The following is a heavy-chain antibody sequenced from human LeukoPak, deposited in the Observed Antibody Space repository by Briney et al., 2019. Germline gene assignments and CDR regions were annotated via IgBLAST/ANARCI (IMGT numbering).Heavy chain of an antibody. CDR1: GFTFTDYG. J-gene: IGHJ4*02. D-gene: IGHD6-19*01. CDR3: AKDAGSGWDLTFFDY. Sequence: GRSLRLSCAASGFTFTDYGMHWVRQAPGKGLEWVAVTSYDGSNKHYADSVKGRFTISRDNSRNTLYLQMNSLRAEDTAVYYCAKDAGSGWDLTFFDYWGQGTLVTVSS. CDR2: TSYDGSNK. V-gene: IGHV3-30*18.